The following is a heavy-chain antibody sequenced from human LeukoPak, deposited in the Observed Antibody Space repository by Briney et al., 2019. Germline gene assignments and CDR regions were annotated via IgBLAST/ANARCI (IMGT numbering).Heavy chain of an antibody. D-gene: IGHD4-23*01. CDR3: ATSTKYYGGNSNFDY. CDR2: FDPEDGET. V-gene: IGHV1-24*01. J-gene: IGHJ4*02. CDR1: GYTLTGLS. Sequence: ASVKVSCKVSGYTLTGLSMHWVRQAPGKGLEWMGGFDPEDGETIYAQKFQGRVTMTEDTSTDTAYMELSSLRSEDTAVYYCATSTKYYGGNSNFDYWGQGTLVTVSS.